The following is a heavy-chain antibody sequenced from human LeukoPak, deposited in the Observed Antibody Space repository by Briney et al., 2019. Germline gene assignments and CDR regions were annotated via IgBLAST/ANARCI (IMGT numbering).Heavy chain of an antibody. CDR2: IYYSGST. CDR1: GGSISSYY. CDR3: ARGQLWFPLAFDI. J-gene: IGHJ3*02. Sequence: SETLSLTCTVSGGSISSYYWSWIRQPPGKGLEWIGYIYYSGSTNYNPSLKSRVTISVDTSKNQFSLKLSSATAADTAVYYCARGQLWFPLAFDIWGQGTMVTVSS. D-gene: IGHD5-18*01. V-gene: IGHV4-59*01.